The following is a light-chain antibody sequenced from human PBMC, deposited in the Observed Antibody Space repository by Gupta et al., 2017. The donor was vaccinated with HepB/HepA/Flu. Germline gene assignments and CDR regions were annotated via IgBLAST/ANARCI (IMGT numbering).Light chain of an antibody. CDR3: QQYGDSYT. CDR1: QSVTGNF. CDR2: DAS. V-gene: IGKV3-20*01. Sequence: EIVLTQSPGTLSLSPGERATLSCRASQSVTGNFLAWYQQKPGQPPRLLIYDASRRPIFIPDRFTGTGSGTEFTLTISEVEPDDFAVYYCQQYGDSYTFGGGTTVDIK. J-gene: IGKJ4*01.